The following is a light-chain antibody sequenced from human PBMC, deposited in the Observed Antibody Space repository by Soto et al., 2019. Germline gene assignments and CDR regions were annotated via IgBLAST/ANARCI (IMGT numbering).Light chain of an antibody. CDR2: WAS. Sequence: DIVVTQSPESLAVSLGEGATINCKSTQSVLLSSQNKNCITWYQQKPGQPPKVLIYWASTRNSGVPDRFSGSGSGTDFTLTISSLQAEDVAVYYCHQYCTIPRTFGQGTKVEIK. CDR1: QSVLLSSQNKNC. CDR3: HQYCTIPRT. J-gene: IGKJ1*01. V-gene: IGKV4-1*01.